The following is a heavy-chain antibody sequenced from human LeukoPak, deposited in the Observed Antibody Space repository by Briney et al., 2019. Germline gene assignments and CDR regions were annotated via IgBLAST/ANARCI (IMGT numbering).Heavy chain of an antibody. V-gene: IGHV3-30*02. CDR2: IRYDESNK. D-gene: IGHD2-21*02. CDR3: ARDRSNCGGDCYSWYFDL. CDR1: GFTFSSYG. J-gene: IGHJ2*01. Sequence: GGSLRLSCAASGFTFSSYGMHWVRQAPGKGLEWVAFIRYDESNKYYADSVKGRFTISRDNSKNTLYLQMNSLRAEDTAVYYCARDRSNCGGDCYSWYFDLWGRGTLVTVSS.